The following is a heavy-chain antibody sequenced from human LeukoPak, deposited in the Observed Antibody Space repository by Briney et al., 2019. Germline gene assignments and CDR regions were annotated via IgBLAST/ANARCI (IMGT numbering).Heavy chain of an antibody. CDR1: GYTITDSF. D-gene: IGHD1-1*01. V-gene: IGHV1-69-2*01. CDR2: IDPEDDET. J-gene: IGHJ2*01. Sequence: GASVKVSCKASGYTITDSFVHWVQQAPGKGLEWMGRIDPEDDETIYAQNFQGRITITADSSTDTAYIEMRGLRSEDTAMYYCTIADDTDYFHLRGRGTLVTVSS. CDR3: TIADDTDYFHL.